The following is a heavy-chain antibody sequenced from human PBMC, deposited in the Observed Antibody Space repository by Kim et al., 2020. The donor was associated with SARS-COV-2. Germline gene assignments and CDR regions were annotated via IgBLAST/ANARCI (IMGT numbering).Heavy chain of an antibody. CDR3: AREGRIAAAGPYYYYYMDV. Sequence: ASVKVSCKASGYTFTSYAMHWVRQAPGQRLEWMGWINAGNGNTKYSQKFQGRVTITMDTSASTAYMELSSLRSEDTAVYYCAREGRIAAAGPYYYYYMDVWGKGTTVTVSS. CDR2: INAGNGNT. CDR1: GYTFTSYA. V-gene: IGHV1-3*01. J-gene: IGHJ6*03. D-gene: IGHD6-13*01.